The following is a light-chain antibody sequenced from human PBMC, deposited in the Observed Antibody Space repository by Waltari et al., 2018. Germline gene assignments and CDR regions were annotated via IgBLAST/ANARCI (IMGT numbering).Light chain of an antibody. CDR1: QSISTY. J-gene: IGKJ1*01. CDR3: QQSYESPWT. Sequence: TQSPATLSASVGDRVTITCRASQSISTYLNWYQQKPGKAPKLLIYAASTLQSGVPSRFSGSGSGTDFTFTISSLHPEDFASYYCQQSYESPWTFVQGTKVEVK. CDR2: AAS. V-gene: IGKV1-39*01.